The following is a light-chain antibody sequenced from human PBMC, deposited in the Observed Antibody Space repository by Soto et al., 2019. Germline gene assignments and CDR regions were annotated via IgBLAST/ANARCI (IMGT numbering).Light chain of an antibody. CDR1: QSVSTNY. Sequence: EIVLTQSPGTLSLSPGERVTLSCKASQSVSTNYLAWYQQKSGQAPRLLIYGASTRATNIPDRFSGSGSGTDFTLTISRLEPEDFAVYYCQHYDTSPWAFGQGTKVEIK. CDR3: QHYDTSPWA. V-gene: IGKV3-20*01. CDR2: GAS. J-gene: IGKJ1*01.